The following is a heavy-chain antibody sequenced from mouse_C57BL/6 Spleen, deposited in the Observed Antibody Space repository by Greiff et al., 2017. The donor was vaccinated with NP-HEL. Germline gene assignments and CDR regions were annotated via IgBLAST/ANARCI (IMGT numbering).Heavy chain of an antibody. CDR2: ISSGGSYT. J-gene: IGHJ4*01. D-gene: IGHD1-1*01. V-gene: IGHV5-6*01. Sequence: EVMLVESGGDLVKPGGSLKLSCAASGFTFSSYGMSWVRQTPDKRLEWVATISSGGSYTYYPDSGKGRFTISRDNAKNTLYLQMSSLKSEDTAMYYCARGQAVVAKDAMDYWGQGTSVTVSS. CDR3: ARGQAVVAKDAMDY. CDR1: GFTFSSYG.